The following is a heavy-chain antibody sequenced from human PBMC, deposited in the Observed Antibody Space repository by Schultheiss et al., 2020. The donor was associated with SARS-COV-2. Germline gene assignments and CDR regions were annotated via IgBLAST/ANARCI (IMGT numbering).Heavy chain of an antibody. Sequence: SQTLSLTCTVSGGSISSSSYYWGWIRQPPGKGLEWIGSIYHSGSTYYNPSLKSRVTISVDTSKNQFSLKLSSVTAADTAVYYCARGGGSGTKYYYGMDVWGQGTTVTVSS. CDR3: ARGGGSGTKYYYGMDV. D-gene: IGHD3-10*01. CDR2: IYHSGST. V-gene: IGHV4-39*07. CDR1: GGSISSSSYY. J-gene: IGHJ6*02.